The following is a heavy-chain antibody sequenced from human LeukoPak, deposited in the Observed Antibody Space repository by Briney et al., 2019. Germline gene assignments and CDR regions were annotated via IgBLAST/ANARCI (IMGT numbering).Heavy chain of an antibody. Sequence: GASVKVSCKASGYTFTGYYMHWVRQAPGQGLEWMGGINPNSGGTNYAQKFQGRVTMTRDTSISTAYMELSRLRSDDTAVYYCARRIQRYNWNYLGGSDYYYYMDVWGKGTTVTVSS. CDR2: INPNSGGT. CDR1: GYTFTGYY. J-gene: IGHJ6*03. V-gene: IGHV1-2*02. D-gene: IGHD1-7*01. CDR3: ARRIQRYNWNYLGGSDYYYYMDV.